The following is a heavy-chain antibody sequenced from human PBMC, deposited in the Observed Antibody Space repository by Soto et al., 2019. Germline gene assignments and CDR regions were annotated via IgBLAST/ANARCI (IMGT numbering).Heavy chain of an antibody. CDR1: GYSFTNYW. Sequence: GQSLKVSWKASGYSFTNYWIVWVRQMPGKGLAWMGVIYPGDSDTTYSPSFQGQVTISADKSISPAYLQWSSLKASDTAMSYCARLDDYLWVSQNWFDPWGQGTLVSVPS. D-gene: IGHD3-16*01. V-gene: IGHV5-51*01. CDR3: ARLDDYLWVSQNWFDP. J-gene: IGHJ5*02. CDR2: IYPGDSDT.